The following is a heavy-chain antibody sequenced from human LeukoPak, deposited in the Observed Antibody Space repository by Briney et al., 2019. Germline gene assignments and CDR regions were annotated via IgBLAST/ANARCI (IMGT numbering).Heavy chain of an antibody. V-gene: IGHV4-38-2*01. J-gene: IGHJ4*02. Sequence: PGGSLRLSCAASGFTFSSYEMNWVRQAPGKGLEWIGSIYHSGSTYYNPSLKSRVTISVDTSKNQFSLKLSSVTAADTAVYYCASSIFGVVTTPFDYWGQGTLVTVSS. CDR2: IYHSGST. D-gene: IGHD3-3*01. CDR1: GFTFSSYE. CDR3: ASSIFGVVTTPFDY.